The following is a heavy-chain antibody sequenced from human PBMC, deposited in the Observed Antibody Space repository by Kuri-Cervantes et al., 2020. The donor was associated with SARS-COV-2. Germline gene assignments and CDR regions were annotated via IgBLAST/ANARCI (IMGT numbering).Heavy chain of an antibody. CDR1: GYSISSGYY. J-gene: IGHJ6*03. V-gene: IGHV4-38-2*02. CDR2: IYTSGST. Sequence: SETLSLTCTVSGYSISSGYYWGWIRQPPGKGLEWIGYIYTSGSTNYNPSLKSRVTISVDTSKNQFSLKLSSVTAADTAVYYCARGYSNEIYYYYMDVWGKGTTVTVSS. D-gene: IGHD4-11*01. CDR3: ARGYSNEIYYYYMDV.